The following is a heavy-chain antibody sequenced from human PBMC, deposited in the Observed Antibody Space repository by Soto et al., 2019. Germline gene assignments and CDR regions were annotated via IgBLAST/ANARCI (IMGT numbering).Heavy chain of an antibody. CDR3: ARRSIDCSGGSCYSRLDY. CDR1: GGSFSGYY. CDR2: INHSGST. Sequence: SETLSLTCAVYGGSFSGYYWSWIRQPPGKGLEWIGEINHSGSTNYNPSLKSRVTISVDTSKNQFSLKLSSVTAADTAVYYCARRSIDCSGGSCYSRLDYWGQGNLVTVSS. D-gene: IGHD2-15*01. V-gene: IGHV4-34*01. J-gene: IGHJ4*02.